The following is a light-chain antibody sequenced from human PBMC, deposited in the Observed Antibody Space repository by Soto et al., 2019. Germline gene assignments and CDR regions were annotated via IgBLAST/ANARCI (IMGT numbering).Light chain of an antibody. CDR1: QRISRG. V-gene: IGKV1-5*01. CDR3: QQYNHYLTWT. J-gene: IGKJ1*01. Sequence: DIQMTQSPSTLTASVGDSVTNTCRASQRISRGLAWYQQKPGKAPKVLIYDASILESGVPSRFSGSGSGTEFTLTITSLHPDDFATYYCQQYNHYLTWTFGQGTKVDIK. CDR2: DAS.